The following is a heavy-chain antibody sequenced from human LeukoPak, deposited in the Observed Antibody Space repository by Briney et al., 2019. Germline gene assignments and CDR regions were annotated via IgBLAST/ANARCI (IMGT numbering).Heavy chain of an antibody. CDR3: AKGEVGATGGYYFDY. CDR2: ISGSGGST. D-gene: IGHD1-26*01. CDR1: GFTFSSYA. Sequence: GGSLRLSRAASGFTFSSYAMSWVRQAPGKGLEWVSAISGSGGSTYYADSVKGRFTISRDNSKNTLYLQMNSLRAEDTAVYYCAKGEVGATGGYYFDYWGQGTLVTVSS. V-gene: IGHV3-23*01. J-gene: IGHJ4*02.